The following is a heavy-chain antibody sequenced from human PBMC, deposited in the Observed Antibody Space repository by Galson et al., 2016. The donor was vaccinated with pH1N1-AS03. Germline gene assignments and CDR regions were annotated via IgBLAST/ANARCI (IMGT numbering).Heavy chain of an antibody. CDR3: ARTPAEMATISFDY. D-gene: IGHD5-24*01. Sequence: SVKVSCKASGYTFTNYFMHWERQAPGQGLEWMGVINPSGGTTRYAQKFQGRVTMTRDTSTSTVYMELSRLRSADTAVYYCARTPAEMATISFDYWGQGTLVTVSS. V-gene: IGHV1-46*01. CDR2: INPSGGTT. J-gene: IGHJ4*02. CDR1: GYTFTNYF.